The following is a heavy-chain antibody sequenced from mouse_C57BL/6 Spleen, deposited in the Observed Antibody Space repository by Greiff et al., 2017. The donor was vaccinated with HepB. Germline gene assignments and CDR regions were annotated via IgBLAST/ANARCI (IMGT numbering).Heavy chain of an antibody. CDR1: GYTFTSYG. Sequence: QVQLQQSGAELARPGASVKLSCKASGYTFTSYGISWVKQRTGQGLEWIGEIYPRSGNTYYNEKFKGKATLTADKSSSTAYMELRSLTSEDSAVYFCATIYYDYSWLAYWGQGTLVTVSA. D-gene: IGHD2-4*01. CDR3: ATIYYDYSWLAY. CDR2: IYPRSGNT. J-gene: IGHJ3*01. V-gene: IGHV1-81*01.